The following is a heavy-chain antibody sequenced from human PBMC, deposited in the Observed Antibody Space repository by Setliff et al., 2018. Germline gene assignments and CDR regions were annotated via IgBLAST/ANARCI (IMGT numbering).Heavy chain of an antibody. CDR1: GDSISRYY. J-gene: IGHJ4*02. D-gene: IGHD2-8*01. CDR3: AREGFYCTNGVCYRPFDY. Sequence: SETLSLTCTVSGDSISRYYWSWIRQPPGKGLEWIGYIQNGGNTNYNPSLKSRVTISVDTSKNQFSLNLTSVTAADTAVYYCAREGFYCTNGVCYRPFDYWGQGTLVTVSS. CDR2: IQNGGNT. V-gene: IGHV4-4*08.